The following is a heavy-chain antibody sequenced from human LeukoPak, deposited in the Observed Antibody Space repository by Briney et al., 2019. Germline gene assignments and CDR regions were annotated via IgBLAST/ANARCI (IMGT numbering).Heavy chain of an antibody. CDR1: GGSFSGYY. Sequence: PSETLSLTCAVYGGSFSGYYWSWIRQPPGKGLEWIGEINHSGSTNYNPSLKSRVTISVDTSKNQFSLKLSSVTAADTAVYYCARWNAAVADNWFDPWGQGTLVTVSS. D-gene: IGHD6-19*01. V-gene: IGHV4-34*01. CDR2: INHSGST. J-gene: IGHJ5*02. CDR3: ARWNAAVADNWFDP.